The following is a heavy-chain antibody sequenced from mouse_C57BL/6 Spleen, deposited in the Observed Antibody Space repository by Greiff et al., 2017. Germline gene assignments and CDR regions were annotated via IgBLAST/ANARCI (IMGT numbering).Heavy chain of an antibody. Sequence: VKLQQPGAELVKPGASVKLSCKASGYTFTSYWMHWVKQRPGQGLEWIGMIHPNSGSTNYNEKFKSKATLTVDKSSSTAYMQLSSLTSEDSAVYYCARVGLLPPYYFDYWGQGTTLTVSS. V-gene: IGHV1-64*01. J-gene: IGHJ2*01. D-gene: IGHD1-1*01. CDR3: ARVGLLPPYYFDY. CDR1: GYTFTSYW. CDR2: IHPNSGST.